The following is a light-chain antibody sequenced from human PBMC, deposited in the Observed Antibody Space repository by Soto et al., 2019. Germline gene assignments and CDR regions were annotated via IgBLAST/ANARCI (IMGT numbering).Light chain of an antibody. J-gene: IGKJ1*01. CDR2: WAS. V-gene: IGKV4-1*01. CDR1: QSILFTSDNKNY. CDR3: QQHYTTPRT. Sequence: DIVMTQSPDSLAVSLGERATIHCESSQSILFTSDNKNYLAWYQQKSGQPPRLLIYWASTRESGVPDRFSGRGSGTDFSLTISSLEAEDVAVYYCQQHYTTPRTFGQGTKVEIK.